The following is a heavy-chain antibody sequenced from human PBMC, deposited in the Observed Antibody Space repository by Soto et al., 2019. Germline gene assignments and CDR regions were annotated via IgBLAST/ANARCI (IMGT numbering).Heavy chain of an antibody. D-gene: IGHD6-13*01. CDR1: GGSFSGYY. V-gene: IGHV4-34*01. J-gene: IGHJ5*02. Sequence: KASETLSLTCAVYGGSFSGYYWSWIRQPPGKGLEWIGEINHSGSTNYNPSLKSRVTISVDTSKNQFSLKLSSVTAADTAVYYCAREGGLTLAAAGNPNWFDPWGQGTLVTVSS. CDR3: AREGGLTLAAAGNPNWFDP. CDR2: INHSGST.